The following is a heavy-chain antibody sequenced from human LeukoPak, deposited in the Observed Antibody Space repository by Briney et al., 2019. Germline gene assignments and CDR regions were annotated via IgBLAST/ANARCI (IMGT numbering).Heavy chain of an antibody. D-gene: IGHD3-22*01. CDR1: GYTFTSYG. CDR3: ARDGDRYGSSGYYGAFDI. Sequence: ASVKVSCKASGYTFTSYGISWVRQAPGQGLEWMGWISAYNGNTNYAQKLQGRVTMTTDTSTSTAYMELRSLRSDDTAVYYCARDGDRYGSSGYYGAFDIWGQGTMVTVSS. J-gene: IGHJ3*02. CDR2: ISAYNGNT. V-gene: IGHV1-18*01.